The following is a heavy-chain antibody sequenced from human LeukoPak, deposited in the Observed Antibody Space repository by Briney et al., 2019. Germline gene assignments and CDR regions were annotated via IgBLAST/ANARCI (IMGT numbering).Heavy chain of an antibody. CDR1: GYTFTGYY. D-gene: IGHD2-8*01. CDR3: AKYAKGYYFDY. V-gene: IGHV1-2*02. CDR2: INPNSGGT. Sequence: ASVKVSXKASGYTFTGYYMHWVRQAPGQGLEWMGWINPNSGGTNYAQKFQGRVTMPRDTSISTAYMELSRLRSDDTAVYYCAKYAKGYYFDYWGQGTLVTVSS. J-gene: IGHJ4*02.